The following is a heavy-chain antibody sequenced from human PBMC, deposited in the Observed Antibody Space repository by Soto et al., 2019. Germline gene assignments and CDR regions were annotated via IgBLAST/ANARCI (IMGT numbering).Heavy chain of an antibody. D-gene: IGHD6-13*01. CDR3: ARTSGGSSWYFDY. Sequence: QVQLVESGGGVVQPGRSLRLSCAASGFTFSSYGMHWVRQAPGKGLEWVAVIWYDGSNKYYADSVKGRFTISRDNSKNTLYLQMNSLRAEDTAVYYCARTSGGSSWYFDYWGQGTLVTVSS. CDR1: GFTFSSYG. CDR2: IWYDGSNK. V-gene: IGHV3-33*01. J-gene: IGHJ4*02.